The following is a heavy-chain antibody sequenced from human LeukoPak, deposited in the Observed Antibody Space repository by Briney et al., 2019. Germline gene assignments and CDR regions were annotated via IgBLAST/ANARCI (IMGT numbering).Heavy chain of an antibody. V-gene: IGHV3-21*01. D-gene: IGHD4-23*01. CDR2: ISSSSSYI. CDR1: GFTFSSYS. J-gene: IGHJ3*02. CDR3: ARDGRGGNLLVPGDAFDI. Sequence: GGSLRLSCAASGFTFSSYSMNWVRQAPGKGLEWVSSISSSSSYIYYAGSVKGRFTISRDNAKNSLYLQMNSLRAGDTAVYYCARDGRGGNLLVPGDAFDIWGQGTMVTVSS.